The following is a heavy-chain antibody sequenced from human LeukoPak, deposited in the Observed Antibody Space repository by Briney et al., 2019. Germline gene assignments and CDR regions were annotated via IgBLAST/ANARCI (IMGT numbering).Heavy chain of an antibody. D-gene: IGHD2-2*01. CDR2: IYTSGST. CDR1: GGSISSYY. Sequence: PSETLSLTCTVSGGSISSYYWSWIRQPAGKGLEWIGRIYTSGSTNYNPSLKSRVTMSVDTSKNQFSLKLSSVTAADTDVYYCARAAYCSSTSCYGDAFDIWGQGTMVTLSS. J-gene: IGHJ3*02. CDR3: ARAAYCSSTSCYGDAFDI. V-gene: IGHV4-4*07.